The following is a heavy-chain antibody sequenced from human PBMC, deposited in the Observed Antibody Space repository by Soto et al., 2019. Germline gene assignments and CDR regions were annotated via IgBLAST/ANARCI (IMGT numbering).Heavy chain of an antibody. CDR2: IIPIFGTA. V-gene: IGHV1-69*01. J-gene: IGHJ4*02. CDR3: ARDRSD. Sequence: QVQLVQSGAEVKKPGSSVKVSCKASEATFTSFPIAGGGRAPGQGLSGMGGIIPIFGTANYAQKFQGRVTITADESTSTAYMELSSLRSEDTAVYYCARDRSDWGQGTLVTVSS. CDR1: EATFTSFP. D-gene: IGHD1-26*01.